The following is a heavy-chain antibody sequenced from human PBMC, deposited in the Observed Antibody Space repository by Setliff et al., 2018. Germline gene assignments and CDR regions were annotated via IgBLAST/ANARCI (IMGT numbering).Heavy chain of an antibody. J-gene: IGHJ4*02. Sequence: SVKVSCKASGGMSGTYSISWVRQAPGQGLEWMGAIIPIFGTPNYAQKFQDRVTITAGVSTSTAYMELSGLRSDDTAVYYCARDGAYCSGGSCYSFDYWGQGTPVTRLL. CDR1: GGMSGTYS. V-gene: IGHV1-69*13. CDR2: IIPIFGTP. CDR3: ARDGAYCSGGSCYSFDY. D-gene: IGHD2-15*01.